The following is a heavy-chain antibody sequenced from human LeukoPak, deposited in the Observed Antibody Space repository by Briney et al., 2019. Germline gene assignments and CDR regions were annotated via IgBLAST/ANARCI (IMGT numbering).Heavy chain of an antibody. J-gene: IGHJ5*02. D-gene: IGHD1-26*01. V-gene: IGHV4-4*09. CDR3: AKRQGPNSGSYDYFDP. CDR1: GGSISGYY. CDR2: IHSSGYT. Sequence: SETLSLTCTVSGGSISGYYWSWIRQPAGEGQEWVAYIHSSGYTNYNPSLKSRVTISVDTSKNQFSLKVTSVTAADTAVYYCAKRQGPNSGSYDYFDPWGQGTLVTVSS.